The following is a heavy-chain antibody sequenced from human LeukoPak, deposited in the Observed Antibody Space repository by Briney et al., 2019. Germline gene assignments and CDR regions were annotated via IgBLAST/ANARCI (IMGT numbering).Heavy chain of an antibody. CDR2: ISAYNGNT. CDR1: GYTFTTYG. Sequence: GASVKVSCKASGYTFTTYGVSWVRQAPGQGLEWMGWISAYNGNTNYAQKLQGRVTMTTDTSTSTAYMELRSLRSDDTAVYYCARGAKTHYYGSGSYRTGNWFDPWGQGILVTVSS. J-gene: IGHJ5*02. D-gene: IGHD3-10*01. CDR3: ARGAKTHYYGSGSYRTGNWFDP. V-gene: IGHV1-18*01.